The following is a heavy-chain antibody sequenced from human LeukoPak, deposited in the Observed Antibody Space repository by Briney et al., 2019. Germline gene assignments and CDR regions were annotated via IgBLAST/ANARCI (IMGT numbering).Heavy chain of an antibody. CDR1: GFSFSDSY. J-gene: IGHJ4*02. CDR3: ARFYNWRYFDF. Sequence: GSLRLSCAASGFSFSDSYMSWIRQAPGKGLEWVSFISSSGDTTHFAESVKGRFTISRDNAKNSLYLQMNSLTAADTAVYYCARFYNWRYFDFWGQGTLVSV. V-gene: IGHV3-11*01. CDR2: ISSSGDTT. D-gene: IGHD1-20*01.